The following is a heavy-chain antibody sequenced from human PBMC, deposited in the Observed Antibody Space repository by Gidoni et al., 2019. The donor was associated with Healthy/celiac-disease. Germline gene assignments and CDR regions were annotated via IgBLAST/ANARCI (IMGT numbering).Heavy chain of an antibody. D-gene: IGHD5-18*01. CDR2: ISGSGGST. V-gene: IGHV3-23*01. Sequence: MSWVRQAPGKGLEWVSAISGSGGSTYYADSVKGRFTISRDNSKNTLYLQMNSLRAEDTAVYYCARGDTAMPLELLDAFDIWGQGTMVTVSS. J-gene: IGHJ3*02. CDR3: ARGDTAMPLELLDAFDI.